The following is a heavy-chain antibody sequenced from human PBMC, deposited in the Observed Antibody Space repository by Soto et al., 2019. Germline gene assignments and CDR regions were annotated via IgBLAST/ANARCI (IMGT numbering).Heavy chain of an antibody. V-gene: IGHV3-23*01. CDR1: GFTFSKYA. CDR3: AKHIVVVTSASAS. D-gene: IGHD2-21*02. J-gene: IGHJ5*02. CDR2: ISSSGGST. Sequence: PGGSLRLSCAASGFTFSKYAMSWVRQAPGKGLEWVSTISSSGGSTYDAESVKGRFTISRDNSKNTLFLQMNSLRAEDTAVYYCAKHIVVVTSASASWGQGTPVTVSS.